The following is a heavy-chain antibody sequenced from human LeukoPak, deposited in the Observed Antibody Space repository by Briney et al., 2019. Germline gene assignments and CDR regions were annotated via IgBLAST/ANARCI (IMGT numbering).Heavy chain of an antibody. CDR2: ISSSGSTI. CDR3: ATLRLGELSPDDY. V-gene: IGHV3-11*01. CDR1: GFTFSDYY. D-gene: IGHD3-16*02. Sequence: GGSLRLSCAASGFTFSDYYMSWIRQAPGKGLGWVSYISSSGSTIYYADSVKGRFTISRDNAKNSLYLQMNSLRAEDTAVYYCATLRLGELSPDDYWGQGTLVTVSS. J-gene: IGHJ4*02.